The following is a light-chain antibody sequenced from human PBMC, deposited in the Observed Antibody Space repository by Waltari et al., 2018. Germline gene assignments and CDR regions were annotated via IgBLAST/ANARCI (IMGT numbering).Light chain of an antibody. Sequence: QSVLPQPPSASGTPGQRVTISCSGSSSNIGSNTVNWYQPLPGTAPKLLIYSNNQRPSGVPDRFSGSKSGTSASLAISGLQSEDEADYYCAAWDDSLNGHYVFGTGTKVTVL. J-gene: IGLJ1*01. V-gene: IGLV1-44*01. CDR3: AAWDDSLNGHYV. CDR1: SSNIGSNT. CDR2: SNN.